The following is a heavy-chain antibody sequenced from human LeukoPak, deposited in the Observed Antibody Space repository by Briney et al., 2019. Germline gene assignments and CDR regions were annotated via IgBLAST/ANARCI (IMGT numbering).Heavy chain of an antibody. CDR3: ARGQWLPDY. CDR1: GFIFSSHA. CDR2: ISGSGGST. Sequence: GGSLRLSCAASGFIFSSHAMHWVRQAPGKGLEWVSAISGSGGSTYYADSVKGRFTISRDNTKNSLYLQMNSLRAEDTAVYYCARGQWLPDYWGQGTLVTVSS. D-gene: IGHD5-12*01. J-gene: IGHJ4*02. V-gene: IGHV3-21*01.